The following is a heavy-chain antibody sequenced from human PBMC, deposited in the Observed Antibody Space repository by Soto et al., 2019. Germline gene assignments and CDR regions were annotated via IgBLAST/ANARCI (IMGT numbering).Heavy chain of an antibody. Sequence: QVQLVQSGAEVKKPGASVKVSCKASGYTFTSYGISWVRQAPGQGLEWMGWISAYNGNTNYAQKLQGRVTMTTDTSTSTAYMELRSLRSDDTAVYYCARSSVFGVVPHFYLWYGMDVWGQGTTVTVSS. D-gene: IGHD3-3*01. CDR3: ARSSVFGVVPHFYLWYGMDV. CDR2: ISAYNGNT. V-gene: IGHV1-18*04. J-gene: IGHJ6*02. CDR1: GYTFTSYG.